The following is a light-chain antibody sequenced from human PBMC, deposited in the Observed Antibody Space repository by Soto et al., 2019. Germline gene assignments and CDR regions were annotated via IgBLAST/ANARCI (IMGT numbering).Light chain of an antibody. J-gene: IGLJ3*02. CDR3: SSYTSSSTLV. V-gene: IGLV2-14*01. CDR2: EVS. Sequence: QSALTQPASVSGSPGQSITISCTGTSSDVGLYNYVSWYQQHPGKAPKLMIYEVSNRPSGVSNRFSGSKSGNTASLTISGLRAEDEADYYCSSYTSSSTLVFGGGTKLTVL. CDR1: SSDVGLYNY.